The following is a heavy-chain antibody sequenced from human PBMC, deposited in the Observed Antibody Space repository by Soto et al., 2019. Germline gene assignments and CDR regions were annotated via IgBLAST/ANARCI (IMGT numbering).Heavy chain of an antibody. V-gene: IGHV1-18*01. J-gene: IGHJ4*02. CDR3: ARAPDCSSTSCYDDPPYY. CDR2: ISAYNGNT. Sequence: ASVKVSCKASGYTFTSYGISWVRQAPGQGLEWMGWISAYNGNTNYAQKLQGRVTMTTDTSTSTAYMELRSLRSDDTALYYCARAPDCSSTSCYDDPPYYWGQGTLVTVSS. CDR1: GYTFTSYG. D-gene: IGHD2-2*01.